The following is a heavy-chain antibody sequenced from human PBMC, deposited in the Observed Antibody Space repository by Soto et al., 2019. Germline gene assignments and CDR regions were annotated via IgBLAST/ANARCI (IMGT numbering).Heavy chain of an antibody. Sequence: QVQLVESGGGVVQPGKSLRLSCTAPGFVFLNYAFHWVRQAPGKGLEWVAVISYDGSDLFYADSVKGRFTISRDNSRDTLYLQMNSLRADDTAVYYCARVGNYGDSPYYNYATDVWGQGTTVTVSS. V-gene: IGHV3-30-3*01. J-gene: IGHJ6*02. CDR3: ARVGNYGDSPYYNYATDV. D-gene: IGHD4-17*01. CDR1: GFVFLNYA. CDR2: ISYDGSDL.